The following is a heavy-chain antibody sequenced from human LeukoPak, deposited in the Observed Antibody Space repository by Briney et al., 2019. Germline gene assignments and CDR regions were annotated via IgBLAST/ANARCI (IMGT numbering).Heavy chain of an antibody. V-gene: IGHV1-18*01. J-gene: IGHJ4*02. CDR1: GYTFTSYG. D-gene: IGHD3-3*01. CDR2: ISAYNGNT. CDR3: ARDQLYYDFWSGCGY. Sequence: ASVKVSCKASGYTFTSYGISWVRQAPGQGLEWMGWISAYNGNTNYAQKFQGRVTMTTDTSTSTAYMELRSLRSDDTAVYYCARDQLYYDFWSGCGYWGQGTLVTVSS.